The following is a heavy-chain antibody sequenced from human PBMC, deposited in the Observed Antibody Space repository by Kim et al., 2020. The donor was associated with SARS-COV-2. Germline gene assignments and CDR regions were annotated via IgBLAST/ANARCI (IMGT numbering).Heavy chain of an antibody. CDR2: INPSGGST. D-gene: IGHD2-8*01. CDR1: GYTFTIYY. Sequence: ASVKVSCKASGYTFTIYYMHWVRQAPGQGLEWMGIINPSGGSTSYAQKFQGRVTMTRDTSTSTVYMELSSLRSEDTAVYYCARKMASGAFDIWGQGTMVTVSS. J-gene: IGHJ3*02. V-gene: IGHV1-46*01. CDR3: ARKMASGAFDI.